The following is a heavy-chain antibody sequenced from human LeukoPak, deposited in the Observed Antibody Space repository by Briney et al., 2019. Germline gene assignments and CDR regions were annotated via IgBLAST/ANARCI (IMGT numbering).Heavy chain of an antibody. CDR3: ARGNLAAAGTFFDY. D-gene: IGHD6-13*01. V-gene: IGHV4-38-2*02. CDR2: IYHSGST. Sequence: PSETLSLTCTVSGYSISSGYYWGWIRQPPGKGLEWIGSIYHSGSTYYNPSLKSRVTISVDTSKNQFSLKLSSVTAADTAVYYCARGNLAAAGTFFDYWGQGTLVTVSS. CDR1: GYSISSGYY. J-gene: IGHJ4*02.